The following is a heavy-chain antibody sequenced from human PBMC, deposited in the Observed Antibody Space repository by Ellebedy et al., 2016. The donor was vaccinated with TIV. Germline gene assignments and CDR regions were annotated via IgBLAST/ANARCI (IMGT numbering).Heavy chain of an antibody. J-gene: IGHJ4*02. D-gene: IGHD2/OR15-2a*01. Sequence: GGSLRLSCAASGFTFSSYAMSWVRQAPGKGLEWVSAISGSGVSTYYADSVKGRFTISRDNSRNALYLQMNSLRAEDTAVYYCARIFNSYFLDYWGRGTLVTVSS. V-gene: IGHV3-23*01. CDR2: ISGSGVST. CDR1: GFTFSSYA. CDR3: ARIFNSYFLDY.